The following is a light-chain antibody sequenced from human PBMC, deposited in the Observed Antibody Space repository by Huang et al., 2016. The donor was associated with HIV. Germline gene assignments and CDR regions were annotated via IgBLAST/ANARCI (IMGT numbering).Light chain of an antibody. CDR1: QSVYASSTSKDY. CDR2: WAA. Sequence: DIIMSQSPESLTVSLDERATLNCRSSQSVYASSTSKDYMAWFQQKPGQPPKLLLFWAASREVGVPDRFSDSGSGTHFTLTIANLQPEDAAIYYCQQYYSLPQTFGQGTRV. V-gene: IGKV4-1*01. CDR3: QQYYSLPQT. J-gene: IGKJ1*01.